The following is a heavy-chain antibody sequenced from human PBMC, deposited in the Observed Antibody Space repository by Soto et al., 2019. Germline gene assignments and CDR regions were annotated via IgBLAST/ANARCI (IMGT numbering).Heavy chain of an antibody. CDR2: IYYSGST. V-gene: IGHV4-59*01. D-gene: IGHD6-13*01. J-gene: IGHJ6*02. Sequence: SETLSLTCTFSGGSIISYYWSWIRQPPGKGLEWIGYIYYSGSTNYNPSLKSRVTISVDTSKNQFSLKLSSVTAADTAVYYCARDFGGIAAAGTGPYYYGMDVWGQGTTVTVSS. CDR3: ARDFGGIAAAGTGPYYYGMDV. CDR1: GGSIISYY.